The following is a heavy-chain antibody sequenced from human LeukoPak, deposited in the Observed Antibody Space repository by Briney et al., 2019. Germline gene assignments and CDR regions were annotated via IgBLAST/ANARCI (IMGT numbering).Heavy chain of an antibody. J-gene: IGHJ3*02. V-gene: IGHV4-39*01. CDR3: ARIPTNAVPAAHNGFDI. D-gene: IGHD2-2*01. Sequence: SETLSLTCTVSGGSISNSNYYWGWIRQPPGKGLEWIGNIYYSGSTYYNPSLRSRVTISVDTSKNQFSLKLSSVTAADTAVYYCARIPTNAVPAAHNGFDIWGQGTMLTVSS. CDR2: IYYSGST. CDR1: GGSISNSNYY.